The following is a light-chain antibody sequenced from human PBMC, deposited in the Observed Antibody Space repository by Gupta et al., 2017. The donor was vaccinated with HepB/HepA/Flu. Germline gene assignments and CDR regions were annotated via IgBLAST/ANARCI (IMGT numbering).Light chain of an antibody. V-gene: IGKV3-11*01. CDR3: QYLSNGHPLFT. CDR1: QSAGRS. Sequence: PGERATLSCRASQSAGRSLAWYQQKPGQAPRLVIYDALKRAEGIPARFSGSGAGTDFTLTIDSREPEDVEVFYCQYLSNGHPLFTFGRGTKVDIK. CDR2: DAL. J-gene: IGKJ3*01.